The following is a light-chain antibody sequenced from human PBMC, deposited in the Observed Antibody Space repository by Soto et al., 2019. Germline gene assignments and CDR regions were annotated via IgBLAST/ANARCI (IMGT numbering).Light chain of an antibody. Sequence: DIQMTQSPSTLSASVGDGVTITCRASQNINWWLAWYQLKPGKAPKLLIYDASTLQCGVPSRFSGSGSGTEFTLTISSLQPDDFATYFCQQYNTYSRTYGQGTKV. CDR2: DAS. CDR3: QQYNTYSRT. J-gene: IGKJ1*01. V-gene: IGKV1-5*01. CDR1: QNINWW.